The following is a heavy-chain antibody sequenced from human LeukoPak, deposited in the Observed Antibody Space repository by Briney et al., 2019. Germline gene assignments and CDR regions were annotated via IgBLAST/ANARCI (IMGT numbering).Heavy chain of an antibody. D-gene: IGHD6-13*01. Sequence: PSETLSLTCTVSGGSISSYYWSWIRQPPGKGLEWIGYIYYSGSTNYNPSLKSRVIISVDTSKNQFSLKLSSVTAADTAVYYCAREDYSSSWSPHDAFDIWGQGTMVTVSS. V-gene: IGHV4-59*01. CDR2: IYYSGST. CDR3: AREDYSSSWSPHDAFDI. J-gene: IGHJ3*02. CDR1: GGSISSYY.